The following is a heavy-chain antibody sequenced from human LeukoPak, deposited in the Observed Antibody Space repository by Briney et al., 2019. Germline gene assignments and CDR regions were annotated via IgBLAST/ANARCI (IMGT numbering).Heavy chain of an antibody. CDR3: AKAEAYYDISTGYPSYYYYNMDV. V-gene: IGHV3-23*01. J-gene: IGHJ6*02. CDR1: GFTFSTYV. Sequence: GGSLRLSCAASGFTFSTYVMSWVRQAPGKGLEWVSGISGRGDSSYYADSVEGRFTISRDNSKNTLYLQMNSLRGEDTAVYYCAKAEAYYDISTGYPSYYYYNMDVWGQGTTVTVSS. D-gene: IGHD3-9*01. CDR2: ISGRGDSS.